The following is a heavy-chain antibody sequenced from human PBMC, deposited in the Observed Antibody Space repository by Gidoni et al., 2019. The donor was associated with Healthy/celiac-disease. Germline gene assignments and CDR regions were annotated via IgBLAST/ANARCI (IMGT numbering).Heavy chain of an antibody. CDR2: ISSSSSYI. CDR3: ARFTVGSTYFDY. Sequence: EVQLVESGGGLVKPGGSLRLSCAASGFTFSSYSMNWFRQAPGNGLEWVSSISSSSSYIYYADSVKGRFTIPRDNAKNSLYLQMNSLRAEDTAVYYCARFTVGSTYFDYWGQGTLVTVSS. V-gene: IGHV3-21*01. J-gene: IGHJ4*02. CDR1: GFTFSSYS. D-gene: IGHD3-10*01.